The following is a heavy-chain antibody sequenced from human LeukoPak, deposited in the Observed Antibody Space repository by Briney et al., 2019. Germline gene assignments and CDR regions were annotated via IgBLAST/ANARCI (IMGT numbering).Heavy chain of an antibody. J-gene: IGHJ4*02. CDR1: GGSISSSSYY. CDR3: ATNLGDY. V-gene: IGHV4-39*01. CDR2: VYYSGRT. D-gene: IGHD7-27*01. Sequence: SETLSLTCTVSGGSISSSSYYWGWIRQPPGKGLEGIGRVYYSGRTDYDPSLKSRATISVDTSKNQFSLKLSSVTAADTSVYYCATNLGDYWGQGTLVTVSS.